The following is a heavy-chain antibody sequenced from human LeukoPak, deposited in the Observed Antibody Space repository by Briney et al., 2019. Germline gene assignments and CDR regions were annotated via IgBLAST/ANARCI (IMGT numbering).Heavy chain of an antibody. D-gene: IGHD6-19*01. J-gene: IGHJ4*02. Sequence: SVKVSCKASGGTFSSYAISGVRQAPGQGLEGMGRIIPIFGTANYAQKFQGRVTITTDESTSTAYMELSSLRSEDTAVYYCARTLAVAGTGIFVYWGQGTLVTVSS. CDR3: ARTLAVAGTGIFVY. V-gene: IGHV1-69*05. CDR2: IIPIFGTA. CDR1: GGTFSSYA.